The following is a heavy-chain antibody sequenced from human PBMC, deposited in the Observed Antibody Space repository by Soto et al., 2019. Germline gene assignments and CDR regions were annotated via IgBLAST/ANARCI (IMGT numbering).Heavy chain of an antibody. CDR3: ESRDGQVRAFGGPFDY. J-gene: IGHJ4*02. CDR1: GYTFSSHG. CDR2: VSGYNGNT. D-gene: IGHD2-15*01. V-gene: IGHV1-18*04. Sequence: ASVKVSCKASGYTFSSHGVSWVRRAPGQGLEWMGWVSGYNGNTNYPQKFQGRVTMTTDTSTNTAYMELRSLRSDETAVYYCESRDGQVRAFGGPFDYWGQGTLVTVSS.